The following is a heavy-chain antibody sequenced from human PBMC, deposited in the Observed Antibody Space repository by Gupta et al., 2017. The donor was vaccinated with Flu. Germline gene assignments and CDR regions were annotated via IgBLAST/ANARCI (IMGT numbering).Heavy chain of an antibody. V-gene: IGHV4-31*11. Sequence: HVQLHESGPRLVKTSQTLSLTCAVSGYSFRSGGYFWNWIRQYPGKGLEWIGYIYYSGNTDYNPSLKSRVTISEDLSRNQFSLRLSSVTAADTAVYYCARAELTRAGGKFYDYGMDVWGKGTTVTVSS. CDR2: IYYSGNT. CDR3: ARAELTRAGGKFYDYGMDV. CDR1: GYSFRSGGYF. J-gene: IGHJ6*04. D-gene: IGHD3-10*01.